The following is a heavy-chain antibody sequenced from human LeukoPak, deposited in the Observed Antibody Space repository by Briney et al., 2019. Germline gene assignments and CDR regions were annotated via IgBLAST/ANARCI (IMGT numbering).Heavy chain of an antibody. CDR1: GYTLVSYA. Sequence: ASVKVSCKTSGYTLVSYAISWVRQAPGQGREWMGWISPYNDNTNFAQAFQGRITMTTHPLPRTGFMEVKTPGSYDTGFYFCAKEAPFGLSDWGQGTLVTVSS. D-gene: IGHD2/OR15-2a*01. CDR2: ISPYNDNT. CDR3: AKEAPFGLSD. V-gene: IGHV1-18*01. J-gene: IGHJ4*02.